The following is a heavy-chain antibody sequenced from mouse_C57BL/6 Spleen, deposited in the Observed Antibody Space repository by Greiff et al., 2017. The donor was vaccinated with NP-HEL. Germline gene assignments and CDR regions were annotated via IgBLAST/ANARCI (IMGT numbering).Heavy chain of an antibody. V-gene: IGHV1-82*01. D-gene: IGHD2-2*01. Sequence: QVQLQQSGPELVKPGASVKLSCKASGYAFSSSWMNWVKQRPGKGLEWIGRIYPGDGDTNYNGKFKGKATLTADKSTSTAYMQLSRLTTENSAVYFCAMVTTAYWGQGTLVTVSA. J-gene: IGHJ3*01. CDR2: IYPGDGDT. CDR1: GYAFSSSW. CDR3: AMVTTAY.